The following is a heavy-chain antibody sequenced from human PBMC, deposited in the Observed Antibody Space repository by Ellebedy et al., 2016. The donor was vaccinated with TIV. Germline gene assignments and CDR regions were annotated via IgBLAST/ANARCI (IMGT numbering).Heavy chain of an antibody. V-gene: IGHV3-7*01. CDR1: SFTFSNYW. D-gene: IGHD2-21*01. Sequence: PGGSLRLSCVGSSFTFSNYWMTWVRQAPGKGLEWVANIKPDASEKSYVDSVKGRFTISRDTAKSSLYLQLNRLRAEETAVYYGAREQVLISYYGMDVWGQGTTVTVSS. J-gene: IGHJ6*02. CDR3: AREQVLISYYGMDV. CDR2: IKPDASEK.